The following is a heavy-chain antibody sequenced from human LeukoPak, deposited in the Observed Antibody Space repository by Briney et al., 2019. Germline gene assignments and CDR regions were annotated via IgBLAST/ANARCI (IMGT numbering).Heavy chain of an antibody. Sequence: GGSLRLSCAASGFTFSNYWMNWVRQAPGKGLEWVANIKQDGSNKYYADSVKGRFTISRDNSKNTLYLQMNSLRAEDTAVYYCARARHSSSWPGCFDYWGQGTLVTVSS. CDR1: GFTFSNYW. CDR2: IKQDGSNK. V-gene: IGHV3-7*01. J-gene: IGHJ4*02. D-gene: IGHD6-13*01. CDR3: ARARHSSSWPGCFDY.